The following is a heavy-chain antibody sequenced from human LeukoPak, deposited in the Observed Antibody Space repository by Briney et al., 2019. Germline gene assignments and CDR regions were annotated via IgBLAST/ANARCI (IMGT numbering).Heavy chain of an antibody. CDR3: ARSRITDTWELLPNFDY. J-gene: IGHJ4*02. CDR1: GYTFTGYY. Sequence: AASVKVSCKASGYTFTGYYMHWVRQAPGQELEWMGWINPNSGGTKYAQKFQGRVTMTRDTSISTAYMELSRLRSDDTAVYYCARSRITDTWELLPNFDYWGQGTLVTVSS. CDR2: INPNSGGT. V-gene: IGHV1-2*02. D-gene: IGHD1-26*01.